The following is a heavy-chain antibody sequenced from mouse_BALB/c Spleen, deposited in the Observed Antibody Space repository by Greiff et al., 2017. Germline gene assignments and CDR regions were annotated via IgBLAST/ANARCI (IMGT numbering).Heavy chain of an antibody. J-gene: IGHJ3*01. CDR3: ARESATWAFAY. D-gene: IGHD6-1*01. CDR2: INSNGGST. V-gene: IGHV5-6-3*01. Sequence: EVQGVESGGGLVQPGGSLKLSCAASGFTFSRYGMSWVRPTPDKRLELVATINSNGGSTYYPDSVKGRFTISRDNAKNTLYLQMSSLKSEDTAMYYCARESATWAFAYWGQGTLVTVSA. CDR1: GFTFSRYG.